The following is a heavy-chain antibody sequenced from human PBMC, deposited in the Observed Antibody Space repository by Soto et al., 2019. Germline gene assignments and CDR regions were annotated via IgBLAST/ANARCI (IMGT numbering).Heavy chain of an antibody. J-gene: IGHJ3*02. CDR1: GFTFSSYS. V-gene: IGHV3-21*01. Sequence: GGSLRLSCAASGFTFSSYSMNWVRQAPGKGLEWVSSISSSSSYIYYADSVKGRFTISRDNAKNSLYLQMNSLRAEDTAVYYCARAGNWNYGDGAFDIWGQGTMVTVSS. D-gene: IGHD1-7*01. CDR3: ARAGNWNYGDGAFDI. CDR2: ISSSSSYI.